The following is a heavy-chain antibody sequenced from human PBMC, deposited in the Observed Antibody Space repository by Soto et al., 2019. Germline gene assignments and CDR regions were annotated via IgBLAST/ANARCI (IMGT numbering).Heavy chain of an antibody. V-gene: IGHV4-38-2*02. J-gene: IGHJ4*02. CDR3: ARVAFGPIDY. CDR1: NYSISSGYY. D-gene: IGHD3-16*01. CDR2: MYHSGTT. Sequence: SETLSLTCTVSNYSISSGYYWGWIRQSPGEGLEWIVSMYHSGTTYYNPSLKSRVTISIDTSKNQFSLKLTSVTSADTAVYFCARVAFGPIDYWAQGTLVTVS.